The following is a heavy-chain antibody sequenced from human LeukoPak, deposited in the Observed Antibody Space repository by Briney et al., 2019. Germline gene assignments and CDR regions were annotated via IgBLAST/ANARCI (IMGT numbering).Heavy chain of an antibody. CDR2: IYHSGST. CDR3: ARVGGLGMTTVTQTDFDY. V-gene: IGHV4-4*02. J-gene: IGHJ4*02. Sequence: SGTLSLTCAVSGGSISSSNWWRWVRQPPGKGLEWIGEIYHSGSTNYNPSLKSRVTISVDKSKNQFSLKLSSVTAADTAVYYCARVGGLGMTTVTQTDFDYWGQGTLVTVSS. CDR1: GGSISSSNW. D-gene: IGHD4-17*01.